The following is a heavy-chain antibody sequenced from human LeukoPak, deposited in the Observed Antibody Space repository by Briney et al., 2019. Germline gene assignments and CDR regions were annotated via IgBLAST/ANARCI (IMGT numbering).Heavy chain of an antibody. J-gene: IGHJ4*02. CDR2: ISSSGRTM. Sequence: GGSLRLSCAASGFNYSNYEMNWARQAPGRGLEWVSYISSSGRTMYYADSVKGRFTIYRDNAKNSLYLQMNSLRGEDTAIYYCARGGDSSGYYVDYWGQGTLVTVSS. D-gene: IGHD3-22*01. CDR1: GFNYSNYE. V-gene: IGHV3-48*03. CDR3: ARGGDSSGYYVDY.